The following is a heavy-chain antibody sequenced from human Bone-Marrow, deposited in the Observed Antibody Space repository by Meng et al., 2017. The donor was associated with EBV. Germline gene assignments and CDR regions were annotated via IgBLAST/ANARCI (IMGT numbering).Heavy chain of an antibody. CDR2: INVGVAYT. J-gene: IGHJ4*02. V-gene: IGHV1-3*01. CDR3: VRGPPVGVPGPGDY. Sequence: VQLGQAGAEVKKPGASVKFSGKASGYAFTNYILHWVRQAPGQRLEWMGWINVGVAYTKYSQKFQGKVTISSDTSATTGYMELSSLRSEDTAVYYCVRGPPVGVPGPGDYWGQGTLVTVSS. D-gene: IGHD2-21*01. CDR1: GYAFTNYI.